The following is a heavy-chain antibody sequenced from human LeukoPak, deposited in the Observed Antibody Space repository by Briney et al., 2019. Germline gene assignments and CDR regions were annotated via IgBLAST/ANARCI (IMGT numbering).Heavy chain of an antibody. D-gene: IGHD3-10*01. CDR2: INPNSGGT. J-gene: IGHJ4*02. V-gene: IGHV1-2*02. Sequence: ASVKVSCKVSGYTFTDYYMHWVRQAPGQGLEWMGWINPNSGGTNYARKFQGRVTMTRDTSISTAYMELSRLRSDDTAVYYCARLYYYGSGIYDYWGQGTLVTVSS. CDR1: GYTFTDYY. CDR3: ARLYYYGSGIYDY.